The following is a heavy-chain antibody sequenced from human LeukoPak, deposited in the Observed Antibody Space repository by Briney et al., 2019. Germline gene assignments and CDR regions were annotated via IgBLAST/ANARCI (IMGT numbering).Heavy chain of an antibody. D-gene: IGHD4-17*01. V-gene: IGHV5-51*01. CDR1: GYRFTSYW. Sequence: GESLQISCKGSGYRFTSYWIGWVRQMPGKGLEGMGIIYPGDSDTRYSPSFQGQVAISADKSISTAYLQWSSLKASDTAMYYCAIRGRGETVTTSFVDYWGQGTQVTVSS. CDR2: IYPGDSDT. CDR3: AIRGRGETVTTSFVDY. J-gene: IGHJ4*02.